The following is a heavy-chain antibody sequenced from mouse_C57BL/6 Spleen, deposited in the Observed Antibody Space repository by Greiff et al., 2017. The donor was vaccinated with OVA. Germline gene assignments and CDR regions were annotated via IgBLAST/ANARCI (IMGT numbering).Heavy chain of an antibody. V-gene: IGHV1-81*01. CDR2: IYPRSGNT. CDR3: ARLGDYGPGFAY. Sequence: VQLQQSGAELARPGASVKLSCKASGYTFTSYGISWVKQRTGQGLEWIGEIYPRSGNTYYNEKLKGKVTLTADKSSSTAYMELRSLTSEDSAVYFCARLGDYGPGFAYWGQGTLVTVSA. D-gene: IGHD2-4*01. CDR1: GYTFTSYG. J-gene: IGHJ3*01.